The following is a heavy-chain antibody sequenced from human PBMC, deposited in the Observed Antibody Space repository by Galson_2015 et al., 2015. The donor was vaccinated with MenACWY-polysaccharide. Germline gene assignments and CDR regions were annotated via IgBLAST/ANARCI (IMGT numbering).Heavy chain of an antibody. D-gene: IGHD2-15*01. V-gene: IGHV1-24*01. CDR1: GYTLTELS. J-gene: IGHJ3*02. CDR3: ATDRCSGGSCYSPDAFDI. Sequence: SVKVSCKVSGYTLTELSMHWVRQAPGKGLEWMGGFDPEDGETIYAQKFQGRVTMTEDTSTDTAYMELSSLRSEDTAVYYCATDRCSGGSCYSPDAFDIWGQGTMVTVSS. CDR2: FDPEDGET.